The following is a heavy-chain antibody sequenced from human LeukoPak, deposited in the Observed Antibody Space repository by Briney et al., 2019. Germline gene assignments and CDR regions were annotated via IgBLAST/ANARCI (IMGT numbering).Heavy chain of an antibody. CDR2: ITNNGVST. CDR3: AMNWNCDY. D-gene: IGHD1-1*01. J-gene: IGHJ4*02. V-gene: IGHV3-64D*09. Sequence: PGGSLRLSCAASGFAFSSYTMAWVRQAPGKGLEYVSVITNNGVSTYYADSAKGRFTISRDNSKSTLYLQMSSLRAEDTAMYYCAMNWNCDYWGQGTLVTVSS. CDR1: GFAFSSYT.